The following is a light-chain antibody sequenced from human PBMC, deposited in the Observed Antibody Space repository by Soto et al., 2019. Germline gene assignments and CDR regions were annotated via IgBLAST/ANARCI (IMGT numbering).Light chain of an antibody. J-gene: IGLJ3*02. CDR3: QSYDSSLSGCV. CDR2: GNS. V-gene: IGLV1-40*01. CDR1: SSNIGAGYD. Sequence: QSVLTQPPSVSGAPGQRVTISCTGSSSNIGAGYDVHWYQQLPGTAPKLLIYGNSNRPSGVPDRFSGSKSGTSASLANPGLQAQDVAAYYSQSYDSSLSGCVFGGGTKLTVL.